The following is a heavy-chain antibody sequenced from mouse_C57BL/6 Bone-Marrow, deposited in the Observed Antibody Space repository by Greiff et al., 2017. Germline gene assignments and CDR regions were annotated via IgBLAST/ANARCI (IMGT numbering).Heavy chain of an antibody. Sequence: QVQLQQPGAELVRPGASVKMSCKASGYTFTSYSMHWVKQRPGQGLEWIGYINPSSGYTKYNQKFKDKDTLTADKSSCTAYMQLSRLTSEDSAVYYFARLGDGYYRYAMDYWGQGTSVTVSS. CDR3: ARLGDGYYRYAMDY. CDR1: GYTFTSYS. CDR2: INPSSGYT. V-gene: IGHV1-4*01. J-gene: IGHJ4*01. D-gene: IGHD2-3*01.